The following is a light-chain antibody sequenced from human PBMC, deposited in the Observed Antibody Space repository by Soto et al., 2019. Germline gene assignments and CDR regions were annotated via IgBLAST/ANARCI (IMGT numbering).Light chain of an antibody. V-gene: IGLV6-57*04. CDR1: SGSFGSKY. J-gene: IGLJ1*01. Sequence: NFMLSQPHSVSESPGKTVTISCTRSSGSFGSKYVQWYRQRPGSAPTIVIYEDDQRPSGVPDRFSGSIDSSSDSASLTISGLKTEDEADYYCQSYDSSLSALYVFGTGTKLTVL. CDR3: QSYDSSLSALYV. CDR2: EDD.